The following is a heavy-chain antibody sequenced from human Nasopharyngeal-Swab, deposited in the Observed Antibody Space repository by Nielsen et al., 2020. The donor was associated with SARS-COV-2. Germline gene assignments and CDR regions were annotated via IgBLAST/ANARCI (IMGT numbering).Heavy chain of an antibody. Sequence: SETLSLTCAVYGGSFSGYYWSWIRQPPGKGLEWIGEINHSGSTNYNPSLKSRVTISVDTSKNQFSLKLSSVTAADTAVYYCARGQSYYDFWSGYQYNWFDPWGQGTLVTVSS. CDR1: GGSFSGYY. J-gene: IGHJ5*02. D-gene: IGHD3-3*01. CDR3: ARGQSYYDFWSGYQYNWFDP. V-gene: IGHV4-34*01. CDR2: INHSGST.